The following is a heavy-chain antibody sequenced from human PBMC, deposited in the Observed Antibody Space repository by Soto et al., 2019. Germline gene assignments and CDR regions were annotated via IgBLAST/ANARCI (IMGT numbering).Heavy chain of an antibody. CDR1: GFPFNTYD. J-gene: IGHJ4*02. CDR3: AKGGHLDY. D-gene: IGHD3-10*01. Sequence: EVQVLESGGGLVQPGGSLRLSCAASGFPFNTYDMSWVRQPPGKGLEWVSVISGRDGSTHYADSVKGRFTISRDNSKNTLFLEMNSRRAEDTAVYYCAKGGHLDYWGQGTLVTVSS. V-gene: IGHV3-23*01. CDR2: ISGRDGST.